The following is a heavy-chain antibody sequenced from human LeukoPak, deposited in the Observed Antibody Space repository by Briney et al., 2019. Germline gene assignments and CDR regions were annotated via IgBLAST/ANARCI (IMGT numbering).Heavy chain of an antibody. D-gene: IGHD2-15*01. CDR1: GASIDNYY. CDR3: ALSGVPYCSGGSCFYY. Sequence: ETLSLTCTVSGASIDNYYFTWVRQAPGKGLEWVSSISSSSSYIYYADSVKGRFTISRDNAKNSLYLQMNSLRAEDTAVYYCALSGVPYCSGGSCFYYWGQGTLVTVSS. V-gene: IGHV3-21*01. CDR2: ISSSSSYI. J-gene: IGHJ4*02.